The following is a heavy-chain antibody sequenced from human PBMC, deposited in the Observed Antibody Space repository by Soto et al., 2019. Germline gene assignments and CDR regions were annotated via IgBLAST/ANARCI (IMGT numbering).Heavy chain of an antibody. Sequence: PSETLSLTCAVYGGSFSGYYWSWIRQPPGKGLEWIGEINHSGSTNYNPSLKSRVTISADTSKNQFSLKLSSVTAADTAVYYCARRNAARDGFDDWGQGLLVNVSS. CDR2: INHSGST. V-gene: IGHV4-34*01. CDR1: GGSFSGYY. CDR3: ARRNAARDGFDD. D-gene: IGHD5-18*01. J-gene: IGHJ4*02.